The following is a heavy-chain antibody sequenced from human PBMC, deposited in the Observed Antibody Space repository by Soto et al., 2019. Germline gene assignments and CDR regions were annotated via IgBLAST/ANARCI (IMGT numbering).Heavy chain of an antibody. D-gene: IGHD6-13*01. Sequence: SVKLTCEASGGTLSSYTISWARHANGQGLEWMGRIIPILGIANYAQKFQGRVTITADKSTSTASMELSSLSFVYTAVDDFGRAQQQLAYWGKGTLVTVSP. CDR2: IIPILGIA. CDR3: GRAQQQLAY. V-gene: IGHV1-69*02. J-gene: IGHJ4*02. CDR1: GGTLSSYT.